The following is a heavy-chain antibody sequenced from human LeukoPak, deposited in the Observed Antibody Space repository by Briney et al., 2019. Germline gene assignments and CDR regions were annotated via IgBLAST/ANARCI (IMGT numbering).Heavy chain of an antibody. Sequence: ASVTVSCKASGYTFTSYGISWVRQAPGQGLEWMGWISAYNGNTNYAQKLQGRVTMTTDTSTSTAYMELRSLRSDDTAVYYCARVLSVAGPFDYWGQGTLVTVSS. D-gene: IGHD6-19*01. CDR2: ISAYNGNT. J-gene: IGHJ4*02. CDR1: GYTFTSYG. V-gene: IGHV1-18*01. CDR3: ARVLSVAGPFDY.